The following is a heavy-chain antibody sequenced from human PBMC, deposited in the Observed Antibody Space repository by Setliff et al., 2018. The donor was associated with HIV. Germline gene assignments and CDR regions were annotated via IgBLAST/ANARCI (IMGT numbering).Heavy chain of an antibody. Sequence: LSLTCTVSGGSISSSSYYWGWIRQPPGKGLEWIGSINYSGSTYYNPSLKSRVTISVDTSKNQFSLKLRSVTAVDTAVYYCARALPLEWSHDGFDIWGQGTMVTVSS. CDR1: GGSISSSSYY. CDR2: INYSGST. D-gene: IGHD3-3*01. V-gene: IGHV4-39*07. CDR3: ARALPLEWSHDGFDI. J-gene: IGHJ3*02.